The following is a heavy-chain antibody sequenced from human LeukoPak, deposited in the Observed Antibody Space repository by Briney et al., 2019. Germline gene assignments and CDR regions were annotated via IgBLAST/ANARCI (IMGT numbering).Heavy chain of an antibody. CDR2: IRYDGSNK. D-gene: IGHD5-18*01. Sequence: GGSLRLSCAGSGFTFSSYAMSWVRQAPGKGLEWVAFIRYDGSNKYYADSVKGRFTISRDNSKNTLYLQMNSLRAEDTAVYYCAKERDTAMVTIDYWGQGTLVTVSS. V-gene: IGHV3-30*02. CDR1: GFTFSSYA. J-gene: IGHJ4*02. CDR3: AKERDTAMVTIDY.